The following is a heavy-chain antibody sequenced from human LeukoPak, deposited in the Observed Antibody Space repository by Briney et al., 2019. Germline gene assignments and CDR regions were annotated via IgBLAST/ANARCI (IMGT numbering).Heavy chain of an antibody. CDR3: AKGAGGFSYYNWFDP. V-gene: IGHV4-39*07. CDR1: GGSISSSTYY. CDR2: IYYSGTT. D-gene: IGHD5-18*01. J-gene: IGHJ5*02. Sequence: SETLSLTCTVSGGSISSSTYYWGWIRQPPGKGLEWIGSIYYSGTTHYNPSLESRVTISVDTSKNQFSLKLASVTAADTAVYYCAKGAGGFSYYNWFDPWGQGTLVTVSS.